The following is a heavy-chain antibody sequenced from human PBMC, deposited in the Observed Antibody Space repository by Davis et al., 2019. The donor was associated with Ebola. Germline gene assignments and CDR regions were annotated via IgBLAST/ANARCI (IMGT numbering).Heavy chain of an antibody. CDR2: ISWNSGII. Sequence: GGSLRLSCAASGFTFDDYAMQWARQAPGKGLEWVSGISWNSGIIVYADSVKGRFTISRDNAKNSLYLQMSSLRPEDTAFYYCAYLGGSSGWYNYWGQGTLVTVSS. J-gene: IGHJ4*02. CDR1: GFTFDDYA. V-gene: IGHV3-9*01. D-gene: IGHD6-19*01. CDR3: AYLGGSSGWYNY.